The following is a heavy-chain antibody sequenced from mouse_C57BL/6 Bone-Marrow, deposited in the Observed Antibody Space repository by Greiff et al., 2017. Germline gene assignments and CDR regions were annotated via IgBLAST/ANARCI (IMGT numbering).Heavy chain of an antibody. V-gene: IGHV15-2*01. J-gene: IGHJ1*03. D-gene: IGHD2-3*01. Sequence: QVQLQQSGSELRSPGSSVKLSCKDFDSEVFPIAYMSWVRQKPGHGFEWIGGILPSIGRTIYGEKFEDKATLDADTLSNTAYLELNSLTSEESAIYYGARRGWLLQYFDVWGTGTTVTVSS. CDR1: DSEVFPIAY. CDR3: ARRGWLLQYFDV. CDR2: ILPSIGRT.